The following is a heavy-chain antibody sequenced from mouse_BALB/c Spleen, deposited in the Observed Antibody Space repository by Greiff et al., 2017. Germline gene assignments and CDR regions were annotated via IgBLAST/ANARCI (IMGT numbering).Heavy chain of an antibody. D-gene: IGHD1-1*01. CDR2: IYPGNSDT. V-gene: IGHV1-5*01. Sequence: EVQLQQSGTVLARPGASVKMSCKASGYTFTSYWMHWVKQRPGQGLEWIGAIYPGNSDTSYNQKLKGKAKLTAVTSTSTAYMELSSLTNEDSAVYYCTRLYYYGSGYFDYWGQGTTLTVSS. CDR1: GYTFTSYW. CDR3: TRLYYYGSGYFDY. J-gene: IGHJ2*01.